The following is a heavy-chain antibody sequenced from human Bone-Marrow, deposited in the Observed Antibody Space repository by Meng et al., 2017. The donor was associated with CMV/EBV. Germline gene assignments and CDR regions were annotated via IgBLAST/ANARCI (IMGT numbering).Heavy chain of an antibody. D-gene: IGHD5-24*01. CDR2: IFPRDSDT. CDR1: GYSFTSLW. J-gene: IGHJ4*02. CDR3: TRAWGPTSHYGAY. Sequence: GESLKISCTGTGYSFTSLWIGWVRQMPGKGLEWMGLIFPRDSDTRYSPSFQGQVTFSADKSINTAYLQWGSLEASDTAMYYCTRAWGPTSHYGAYWGQGKRVNGAS. V-gene: IGHV5-51*01.